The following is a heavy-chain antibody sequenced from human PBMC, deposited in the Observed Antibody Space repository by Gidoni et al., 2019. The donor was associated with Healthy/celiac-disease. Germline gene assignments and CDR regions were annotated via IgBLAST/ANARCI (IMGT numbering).Heavy chain of an antibody. J-gene: IGHJ6*03. CDR1: GFTFGDYA. V-gene: IGHV3-49*04. Sequence: EVQLVESGGGLVQPGRSLRLSCTASGFTFGDYAMSWVRQAPGKGLEWVGFIRSKAYGGTTEYAASVKGRFTISRDDSKSIAYLQMNSLKTEDTAVYYCTRVRGCSGGSCYYYYYMDVWGKGTTVTVSS. CDR2: IRSKAYGGTT. CDR3: TRVRGCSGGSCYYYYYMDV. D-gene: IGHD2-15*01.